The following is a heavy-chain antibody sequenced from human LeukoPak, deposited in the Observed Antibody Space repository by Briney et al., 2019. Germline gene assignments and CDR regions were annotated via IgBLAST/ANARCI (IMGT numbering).Heavy chain of an antibody. D-gene: IGHD6-6*01. Sequence: SETLSLTCTVSGGSISSYYWSWIRQPPGEGLEWIGHIYTSGSTNYNPSLKSRVTISVDTSKNQFSLKVSSVTAADTAVYYCARTYSSSSHFDYWGQGTLVTVSS. J-gene: IGHJ4*02. CDR1: GGSISSYY. V-gene: IGHV4-4*09. CDR3: ARTYSSSSHFDY. CDR2: IYTSGST.